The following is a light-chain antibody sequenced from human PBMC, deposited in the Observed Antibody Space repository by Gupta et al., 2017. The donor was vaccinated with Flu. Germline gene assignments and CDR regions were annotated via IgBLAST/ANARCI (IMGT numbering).Light chain of an antibody. J-gene: IGLJ1*01. CDR3: QTWGTGIPYV. CDR2: LNSDGSH. CDR1: SGHSSYA. Sequence: QLVLTQSPSASASLEASVKLTCTLSSGHSSYAIAWHQQQPEKGPRYLMKLNSDGSHSKGDGIPDRFSGSSSGAERYLTISSLQSEDEADYYCQTWGTGIPYVFGTGTKVTVL. V-gene: IGLV4-69*01.